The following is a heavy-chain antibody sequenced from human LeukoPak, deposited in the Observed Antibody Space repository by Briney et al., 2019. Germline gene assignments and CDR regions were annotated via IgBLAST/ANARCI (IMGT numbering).Heavy chain of an antibody. V-gene: IGHV1-18*01. J-gene: IGHJ4*02. CDR2: ISASNGNT. CDR1: GYTFTRYG. CDR3: ARDLSPGGSGQPQHY. Sequence: ASVKVSCKASGYTFTRYGISWVRQAPGQGLQWLGWISASNGNTNYAQKFRDRVTMSTDTSTGTAYLDVRSLTSDDTAVYYCARDLSPGGSGQPQHYWGQGTLVTVSS. D-gene: IGHD3-10*01.